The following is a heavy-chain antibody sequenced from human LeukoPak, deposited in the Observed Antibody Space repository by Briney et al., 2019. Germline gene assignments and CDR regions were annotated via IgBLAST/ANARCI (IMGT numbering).Heavy chain of an antibody. J-gene: IGHJ6*03. CDR1: GYSFTSYW. D-gene: IGHD6-13*01. CDR3: ATQKWQLVRYYYYYYMDV. Sequence: GESLKISCKGSGYSFTSYWIGWERQMPGKGLEWMGIIYPGDSDTRYSPSFQGQVTISADKSISTAYLQWSSLKASDTAMYYCATQKWQLVRYYYYYYMDVWGKGTTVTVSS. V-gene: IGHV5-51*01. CDR2: IYPGDSDT.